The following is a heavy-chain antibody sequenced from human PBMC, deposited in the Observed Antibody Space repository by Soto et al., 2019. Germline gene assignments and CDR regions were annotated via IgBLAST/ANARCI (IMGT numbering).Heavy chain of an antibody. CDR2: ISSSSSYI. Sequence: EVQLVESGGGLVKPGGSLRLSCAASGFTFSSYSMNWVRQAPGKGLEWVSSISSSSSYIYYAYSVKGRFTITRDNAKNSQYLQMNSLRAEDTAVYYCARDWDSSSWYVEDFDYWGQGTLVTVSS. CDR1: GFTFSSYS. J-gene: IGHJ4*02. D-gene: IGHD6-13*01. CDR3: ARDWDSSSWYVEDFDY. V-gene: IGHV3-21*01.